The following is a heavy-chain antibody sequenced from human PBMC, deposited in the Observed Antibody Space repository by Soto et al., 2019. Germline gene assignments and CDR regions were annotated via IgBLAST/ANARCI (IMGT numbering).Heavy chain of an antibody. D-gene: IGHD2-2*02. CDR1: GGTFSSYA. CDR2: IIPIFGTA. V-gene: IGHV1-69*01. Sequence: QVQLVQSGAEVKKPGSSVKVSCKASGGTFSSYAISWVRQAPGQGLEWMGGIIPIFGTANYAQKVQGRVTITADEFTSTAYLELSSLRSEDTAVYYCAVGCSSTRCYTAGGYYYGRDVWGQGTTLTVSS. J-gene: IGHJ6*02. CDR3: AVGCSSTRCYTAGGYYYGRDV.